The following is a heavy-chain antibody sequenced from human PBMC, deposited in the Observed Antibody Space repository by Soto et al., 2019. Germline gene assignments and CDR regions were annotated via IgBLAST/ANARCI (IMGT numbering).Heavy chain of an antibody. CDR3: ASLLGVYDSSGYFGY. CDR2: IYTSGST. J-gene: IGHJ4*02. D-gene: IGHD3-22*01. CDR1: GGSISSYY. V-gene: IGHV4-4*07. Sequence: LTCTVSGGSISSYYWSWIRQPAGKGLEWIGRIYTSGSTNYNPSLKSRVTMSVDTSKNQFSLKLSSVTAADTAVYYCASLLGVYDSSGYFGYWGQGTLVTVSS.